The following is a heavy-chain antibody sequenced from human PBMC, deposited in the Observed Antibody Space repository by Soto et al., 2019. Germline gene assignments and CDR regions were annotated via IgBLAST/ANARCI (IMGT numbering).Heavy chain of an antibody. Sequence: SGGSLRLSCAASGFSFSSYSMNWVRQAPGKGLEWVSSISSSSTAIFYGDSVKGRFIISRDNAENSLYLQMNSLRAEDTAVYYCARRPTEFLWFGKGYFDLWGRGTLVTVSS. CDR1: GFSFSSYS. CDR3: ARRPTEFLWFGKGYFDL. CDR2: ISSSSTAI. D-gene: IGHD3-10*01. V-gene: IGHV3-21*01. J-gene: IGHJ2*01.